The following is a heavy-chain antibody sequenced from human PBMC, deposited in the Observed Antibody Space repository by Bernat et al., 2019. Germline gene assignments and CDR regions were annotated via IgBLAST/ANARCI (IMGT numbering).Heavy chain of an antibody. CDR3: ARSLDVEWSGGWFDP. Sequence: QVQLVQSGAEVKKPGASVKVSCKASGYTFTGYYMHWVRQAPGQGLEWMGWINPNSGGTNYAQKFQGWVTMTRDTSISTAYMELSRLRSDDTAVYYCARSLDVEWSGGWFDPWGQGTLVTVSS. D-gene: IGHD3-3*01. CDR1: GYTFTGYY. J-gene: IGHJ5*02. CDR2: INPNSGGT. V-gene: IGHV1-2*04.